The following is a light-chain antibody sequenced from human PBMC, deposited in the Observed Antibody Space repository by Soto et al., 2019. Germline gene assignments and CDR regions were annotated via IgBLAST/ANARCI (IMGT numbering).Light chain of an antibody. Sequence: ESGLTQSPGTLSLSPGERATLSCRASQSVSSSYLAWYQRKPGQAPRLLIYGASSRATGIPDRFSGSGSGTDFTLTISRLEPEYFGEDYCQQYGSFFWTFAHGTKVDIK. V-gene: IGKV3-20*01. CDR1: QSVSSSY. CDR3: QQYGSFFWT. CDR2: GAS. J-gene: IGKJ1*01.